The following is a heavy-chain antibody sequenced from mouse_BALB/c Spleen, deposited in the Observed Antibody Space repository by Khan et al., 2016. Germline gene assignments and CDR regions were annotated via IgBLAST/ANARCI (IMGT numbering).Heavy chain of an antibody. CDR2: IRLKSNNNAT. J-gene: IGHJ3*01. V-gene: IGHV6-6*02. CDR1: GFTFSNYW. Sequence: EVKLEESGGGLVQPGGSMKLSCVAAGFTFSNYWMNWVRQSPEKGLEWVAEIRLKSNNNATHYAESVKGRFTISRDDSKSSVYLQMNNLRAGDTGIYYCTTGFAYWGQGTLVTVSA. CDR3: TTGFAY.